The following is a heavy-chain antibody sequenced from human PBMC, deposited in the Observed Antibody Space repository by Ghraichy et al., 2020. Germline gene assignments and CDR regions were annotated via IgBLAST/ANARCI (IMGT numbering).Heavy chain of an antibody. D-gene: IGHD2-15*01. V-gene: IGHV4-59*01. J-gene: IGHJ4*02. CDR2: ISYSGST. Sequence: SETLSLTCTVSGGSISSYYWSWIRQPPGKGLEWIGYISYSGSTNYNPSLKSRVTISVDTSKNQFSLKLSSVTAADTAVYYCASGGSWNDYWGQGTLVTVSS. CDR1: GGSISSYY. CDR3: ASGGSWNDY.